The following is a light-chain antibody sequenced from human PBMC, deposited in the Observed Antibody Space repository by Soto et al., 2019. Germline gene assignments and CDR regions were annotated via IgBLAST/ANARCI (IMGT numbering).Light chain of an antibody. CDR1: SSDVGSYNL. CDR3: CSFAGSSTNVV. Sequence: QSALTQPASVSGSPGQSITISCTGTSSDVGSYNLVSWYQQHPGKAPKLIIYEGSKRPSGVSNRFSGSKSGSTASLTISGLQAEDEADYYCCSFAGSSTNVVFGGGTKVTVL. V-gene: IGLV2-23*01. CDR2: EGS. J-gene: IGLJ2*01.